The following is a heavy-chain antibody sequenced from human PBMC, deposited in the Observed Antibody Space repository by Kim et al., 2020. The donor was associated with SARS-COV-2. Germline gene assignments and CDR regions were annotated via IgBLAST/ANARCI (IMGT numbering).Heavy chain of an antibody. CDR2: IKSKTDGGTT. V-gene: IGHV3-15*01. CDR1: GFTFSNAW. CDR3: TTDDMWGGVINTPYYFDY. J-gene: IGHJ4*02. Sequence: GGSLRLSCAASGFTFSNAWMSWVRQAPGKGLEWVGRIKSKTDGGTTDYAAPVKGRFTISRDDSKNTLYLQMNSLKTEDTAVYYCTTDDMWGGVINTPYYFDYWGQGTLVTVSS. D-gene: IGHD3-10*01.